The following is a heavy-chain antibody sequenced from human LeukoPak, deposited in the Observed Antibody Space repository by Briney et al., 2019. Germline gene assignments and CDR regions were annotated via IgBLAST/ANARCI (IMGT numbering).Heavy chain of an antibody. Sequence: ASVKVSCKASGGTFSSYAISWVRQAPGQGLEWMGGIIPIFGTANYAQKFQGRVTITADKSTSTAYMELSSLRSEDTAVYYCARGPIVVVPAAMPGYFDYWGQGTLVTVSS. D-gene: IGHD2-2*01. CDR2: IIPIFGTA. CDR1: GGTFSSYA. V-gene: IGHV1-69*06. J-gene: IGHJ4*02. CDR3: ARGPIVVVPAAMPGYFDY.